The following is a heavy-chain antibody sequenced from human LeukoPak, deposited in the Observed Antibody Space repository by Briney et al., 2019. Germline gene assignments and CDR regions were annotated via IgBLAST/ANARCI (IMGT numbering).Heavy chain of an antibody. Sequence: GGSLRLSCAASGFTFTNYAMNWVRQAPGKGLEWVSLIYSGGSTYYADSVKGRFTISRDNSKNTLFLQMNSLRAEDTAVYYCARGYAPGLRNPHYDFWGQGTLVTVSS. J-gene: IGHJ4*02. V-gene: IGHV3-53*01. CDR3: ARGYAPGLRNPHYDF. CDR2: IYSGGST. CDR1: GFTFTNYA. D-gene: IGHD4-17*01.